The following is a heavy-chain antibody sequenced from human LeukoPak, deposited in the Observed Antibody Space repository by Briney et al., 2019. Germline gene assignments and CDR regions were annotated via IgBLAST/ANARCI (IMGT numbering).Heavy chain of an antibody. Sequence: GGSLRLSCAASGFTFSSYAMSWVRQAPGKGLEWVAVISYDGSNKYYADSVKGRFTISRGNSKNTLYLQMNSLRAEDTAVYYCAREYYYDSSGYRHFDYWGQGTLVTVSS. V-gene: IGHV3-30*19. D-gene: IGHD3-22*01. J-gene: IGHJ4*02. CDR2: ISYDGSNK. CDR1: GFTFSSYA. CDR3: AREYYYDSSGYRHFDY.